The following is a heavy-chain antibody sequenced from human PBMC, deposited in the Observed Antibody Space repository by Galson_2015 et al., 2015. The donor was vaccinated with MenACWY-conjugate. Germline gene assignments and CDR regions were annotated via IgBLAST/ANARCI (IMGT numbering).Heavy chain of an antibody. CDR3: AREGSSWYKGWFDP. J-gene: IGHJ5*02. Sequence: SLRLSCAASGFTFSSYSMNRVRQAPGKGLEWVSSISSSSSYIYYADSVKGRFTISRDNAKNSLYLQMNSLRAEDTAVYYCAREGSSWYKGWFDPWGQGTLVTVSS. V-gene: IGHV3-21*01. CDR2: ISSSSSYI. CDR1: GFTFSSYS. D-gene: IGHD6-13*01.